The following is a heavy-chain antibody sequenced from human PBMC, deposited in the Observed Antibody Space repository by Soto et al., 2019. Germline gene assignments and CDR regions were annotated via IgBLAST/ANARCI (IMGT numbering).Heavy chain of an antibody. CDR2: MTPSGYI. Sequence: ASVKVSCKASGFPFTSLDINWVRQAPGQGLEWVGYMTPSGYIGFAQKFRGRVSMTRDASTSTASMELSSLRSDDTAVYYCARYQEAAAFNDWGQGTLVTVSS. D-gene: IGHD6-25*01. CDR3: ARYQEAAAFND. CDR1: GFPFTSLD. J-gene: IGHJ4*02. V-gene: IGHV1-8*01.